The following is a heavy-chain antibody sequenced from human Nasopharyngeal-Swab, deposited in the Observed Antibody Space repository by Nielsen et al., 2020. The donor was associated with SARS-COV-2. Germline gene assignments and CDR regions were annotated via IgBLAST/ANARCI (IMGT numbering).Heavy chain of an antibody. CDR3: AREGDGGSGSYLGYYYYYYMDV. J-gene: IGHJ6*03. D-gene: IGHD3-10*01. V-gene: IGHV4-30-4*01. CDR2: IYYSGST. CDR1: GGSISSGDYY. Sequence: SETLSLTCTVSGGSISSGDYYWSWIRQPPGKGLEWIGYIYYSGSTYYNPSLKSRVTISVDTSKNQFSLKLSSVPAADTAVYYCAREGDGGSGSYLGYYYYYYMDVWGKGTTVTVSS.